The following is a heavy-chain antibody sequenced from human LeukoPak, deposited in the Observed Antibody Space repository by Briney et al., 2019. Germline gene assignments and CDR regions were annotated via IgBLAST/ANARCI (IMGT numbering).Heavy chain of an antibody. CDR2: INPNSGGT. CDR3: ARGLTLRYFDWLLYRGGDDAFDI. Sequence: ASVKVSCKASGYTFTGYYMHWVRQAPGQGLEWMGWINPNSGGTNYAQKFQGRVTMTRDTSISTAYMELSRLRSDDTAVYYCARGLTLRYFDWLLYRGGDDAFDIWGQGTMVTVSS. V-gene: IGHV1-2*02. CDR1: GYTFTGYY. D-gene: IGHD3-9*01. J-gene: IGHJ3*02.